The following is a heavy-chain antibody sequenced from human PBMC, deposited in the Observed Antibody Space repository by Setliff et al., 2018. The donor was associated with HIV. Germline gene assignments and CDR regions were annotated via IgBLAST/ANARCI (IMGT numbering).Heavy chain of an antibody. CDR3: ARRTNGYAALDY. CDR2: IYYSGNS. Sequence: NPSETLSLTCAVPGGSISSHYWSWIRQPPGKGLEWIGYIYYSGNSNYNPSLKSRVTMSVDTSKTQVSLRLSSVTAADTAVYFCARRTNGYAALDYWGQGTLVTVSS. J-gene: IGHJ4*02. D-gene: IGHD5-12*01. CDR1: GGSISSHY. V-gene: IGHV4-59*11.